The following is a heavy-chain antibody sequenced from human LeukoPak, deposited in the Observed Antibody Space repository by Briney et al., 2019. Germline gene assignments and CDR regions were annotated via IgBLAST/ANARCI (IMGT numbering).Heavy chain of an antibody. CDR2: TSSSGSTI. CDR1: GFTFSSYE. CDR3: ASPPPSYSSGWYQRY. D-gene: IGHD6-19*01. Sequence: GGSLRLSCAASGFTFSSYEMNWVRQAPGKGLEWVSYTSSSGSTIYYADSVKGRFTISRDNAKNSLYLQMNSLRAEDTAVYYCASPPPSYSSGWYQRYWGQGTLVTVSS. V-gene: IGHV3-48*03. J-gene: IGHJ4*02.